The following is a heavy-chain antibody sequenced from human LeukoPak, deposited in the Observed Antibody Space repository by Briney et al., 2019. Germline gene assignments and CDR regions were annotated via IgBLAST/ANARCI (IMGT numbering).Heavy chain of an antibody. CDR3: AKASWVSSTDAVR. D-gene: IGHD3-16*01. J-gene: IGHJ4*02. V-gene: IGHV3-23*01. CDR2: IRGNGET. CDR1: GFTLSSNT. Sequence: AGSLRLSGAAPGFTLSSNTLKWVRQAPGKGLEWVSSIRGNGETFYADSVKGRFTLSSDSSRNTVYFQLNNLRVEDTAIYYCAKASWVSSTDAVRWGQGTLVTVSS.